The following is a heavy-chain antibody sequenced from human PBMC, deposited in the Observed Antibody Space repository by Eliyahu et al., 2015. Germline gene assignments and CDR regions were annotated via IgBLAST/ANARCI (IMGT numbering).Heavy chain of an antibody. D-gene: IGHD2-2*01. CDR3: ARDSALPARGTFDF. V-gene: IGHV1-18*01. J-gene: IGHJ3*01. Sequence: QVQLVQSGAVVKEPGASMKVSCKASGYTFSSYAISWVRQAPGQGLEWMGWISGYNGDTNYVQNLKGRVTMTTDTSTRTAYMELKTLGSDDTAVYYCARDSALPARGTFDFWGQGTTVTVSS. CDR2: ISGYNGDT. CDR1: GYTFSSYA.